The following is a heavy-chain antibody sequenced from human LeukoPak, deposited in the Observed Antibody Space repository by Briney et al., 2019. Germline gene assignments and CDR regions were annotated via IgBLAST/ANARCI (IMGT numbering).Heavy chain of an antibody. Sequence: SETLFLTCTVSGDSISSSNYFWGWIRQPPGKGLDWIVSLSSGGTTYYNGSLKSRVTVSVDTSKSQFSLKLNSVTAADTAVYYCVRHVSGTYYRFDYWGQGTLVTVSS. V-gene: IGHV4-39*01. J-gene: IGHJ4*02. D-gene: IGHD1-26*01. CDR2: LSSGGTT. CDR1: GDSISSSNYF. CDR3: VRHVSGTYYRFDY.